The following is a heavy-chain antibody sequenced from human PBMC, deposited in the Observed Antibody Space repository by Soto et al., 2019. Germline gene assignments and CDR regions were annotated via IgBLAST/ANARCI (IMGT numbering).Heavy chain of an antibody. V-gene: IGHV3-49*03. CDR1: GFTFGDCA. J-gene: IGHJ4*02. Sequence: GGSLRLSCAGSGFTFGDCAISWFRQAPGKGLEWVGFIRSKAYSETREYAASVKGRFSISRDDSENIAYLQMNSLKTEDTAMYYCASDYYGSGSFYSGFDYWGQGSLVTVSS. D-gene: IGHD3-10*01. CDR3: ASDYYGSGSFYSGFDY. CDR2: IRSKAYSETR.